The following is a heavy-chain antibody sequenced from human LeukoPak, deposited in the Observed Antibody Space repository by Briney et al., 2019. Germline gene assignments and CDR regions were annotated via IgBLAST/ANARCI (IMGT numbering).Heavy chain of an antibody. J-gene: IGHJ6*03. CDR3: ARKSCSGGSCYSYYYYYYMDV. V-gene: IGHV4-39*07. CDR1: GGSISSSSYY. CDR2: IYYSGST. D-gene: IGHD2-15*01. Sequence: SETLSLTCTVSGGSISSSSYYWGWIRQPPGKGLEWIGSIYYSGSTNYNPSLKSRVTISVDTSKNQFSLKLSSVTAADTAVYYCARKSCSGGSCYSYYYYYYMDVWGKGTTVTISS.